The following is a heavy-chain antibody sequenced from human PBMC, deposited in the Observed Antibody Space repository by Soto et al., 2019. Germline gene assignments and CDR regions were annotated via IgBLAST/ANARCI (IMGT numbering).Heavy chain of an antibody. J-gene: IGHJ4*02. CDR2: IYNNGRT. Sequence: SETLSLTCSVSGGSVYDFYWNWLRQTPGKGLEWIGNIYNNGRTNYNPSLKNRVTISIDTSKNQFSLHLSSVTTADTAMYFCARGHGIYVRFDSWGQGTLVTVSA. CDR1: GGSVYDFY. V-gene: IGHV4-59*02. D-gene: IGHD3-10*02. CDR3: ARGHGIYVRFDS.